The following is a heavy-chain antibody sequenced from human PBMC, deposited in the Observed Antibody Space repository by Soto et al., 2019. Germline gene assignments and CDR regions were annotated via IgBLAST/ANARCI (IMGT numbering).Heavy chain of an antibody. V-gene: IGHV1-46*01. CDR3: TRPNYYVSGAAFDY. CDR1: GYTFSSYY. Sequence: QVQLVQSGAEVKKPGASVKVSCKASGYTFSSYYIHWVRQAPGQGLEWMGIINPSGGSTSYAQKFQGRLTMTRDSSTSSACMDLLSLRSQLTAVYYCTRPNYYVSGAAFDYWGQGTLVTVSP. D-gene: IGHD3-22*01. J-gene: IGHJ4*02. CDR2: INPSGGST.